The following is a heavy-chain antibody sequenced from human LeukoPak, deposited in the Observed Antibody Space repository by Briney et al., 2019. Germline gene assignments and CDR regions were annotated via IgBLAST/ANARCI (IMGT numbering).Heavy chain of an antibody. J-gene: IGHJ5*02. CDR2: ISSGAYI. CDR1: GFTFSSYS. D-gene: IGHD5-18*01. CDR3: AGGEDSALVTGGYNWFDP. V-gene: IGHV3-21*01. Sequence: GGSLRLSCAASGFTFSSYSMNWVRQAPGKGLEWVASISSGAYIYYGESVEGRFTISRDNANNSLYLQMDSLRADDTAVYYCAGGEDSALVTGGYNWFDPWGQGTLVTVSS.